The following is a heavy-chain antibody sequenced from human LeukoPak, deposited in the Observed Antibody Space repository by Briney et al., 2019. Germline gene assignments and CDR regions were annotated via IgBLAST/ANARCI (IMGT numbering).Heavy chain of an antibody. CDR3: ARWVAHDHAFDI. J-gene: IGHJ3*02. V-gene: IGHV1-69*13. D-gene: IGHD2-15*01. Sequence: ASVKVSCKASGGTFSSYAISWVRQAPGQGLEWMGGIIPIFGTANYAQKFQGRVTITADESTSTAYMELSSLRSEDTAVYYRARWVAHDHAFDIWGQGTMVTVSS. CDR2: IIPIFGTA. CDR1: GGTFSSYA.